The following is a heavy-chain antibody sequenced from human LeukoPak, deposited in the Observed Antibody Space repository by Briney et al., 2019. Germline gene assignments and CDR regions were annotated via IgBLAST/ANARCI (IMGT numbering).Heavy chain of an antibody. Sequence: SETLSLTCAVYGGSFSGYYWSWIRQPPGKGLEWNGEINHSGSTNYNPSLKSRVTISVDTSKNQFSLKLSSVTAADTAVYYCARGPDRYYYDSSGYFGYWGQGTLVTVSS. D-gene: IGHD3-22*01. V-gene: IGHV4-34*01. CDR2: INHSGST. CDR1: GGSFSGYY. J-gene: IGHJ4*02. CDR3: ARGPDRYYYDSSGYFGY.